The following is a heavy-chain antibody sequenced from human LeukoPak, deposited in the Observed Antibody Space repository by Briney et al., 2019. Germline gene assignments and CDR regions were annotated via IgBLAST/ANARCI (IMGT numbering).Heavy chain of an antibody. CDR2: ISHSGIT. J-gene: IGHJ6*02. CDR3: AREGVSGTLGLDV. CDR1: GASISSYH. V-gene: IGHV4-59*13. Sequence: SETLSLTCTVSGASISSYHWIWIRKPPGKGLEWIGYISHSGITNYNSSLKSRVTISADRSKNQFSLKLSSVTAADTAVYYCAREGVSGTLGLDVWGQGTTVTVS. D-gene: IGHD6-19*01.